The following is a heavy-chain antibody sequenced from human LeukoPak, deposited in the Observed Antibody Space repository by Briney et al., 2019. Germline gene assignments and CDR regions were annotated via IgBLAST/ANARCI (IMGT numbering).Heavy chain of an antibody. D-gene: IGHD5-18*01. CDR3: ARGNSSRGYSYGPSTYGMDV. J-gene: IGHJ6*02. CDR2: INHSGST. CDR1: GGSFSGYY. V-gene: IGHV4-34*01. Sequence: SETLSFTCAVYGGSFSGYYWSWIRQPPGKGLEWIGEINHSGSTNHNPSLKSRVTISVDTSKNQFSLKLSSVTAADTAVYYCARGNSSRGYSYGPSTYGMDVWGQGTTVTVSS.